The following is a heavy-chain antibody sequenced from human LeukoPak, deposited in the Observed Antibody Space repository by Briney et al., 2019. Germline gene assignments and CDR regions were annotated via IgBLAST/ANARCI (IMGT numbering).Heavy chain of an antibody. Sequence: GGSLRLSCAASGFPFSTYAMNWVRQAPGKGLEWVSSISGTAYGIYYADSVRGRFSISRDNAKNSLYLQMNSLRAEDTAVYYCARDHFDYWGQGTLVTVSS. CDR1: GFPFSTYA. J-gene: IGHJ4*02. V-gene: IGHV3-23*01. CDR2: ISGTAYGI. CDR3: ARDHFDY.